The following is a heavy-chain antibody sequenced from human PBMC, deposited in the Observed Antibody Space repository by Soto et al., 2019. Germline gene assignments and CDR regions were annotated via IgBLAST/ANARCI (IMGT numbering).Heavy chain of an antibody. Sequence: SETLSLTCTVSGGSISSHHWSWIRQPPGKGLEWIGYIYYSGSTNYNPSLKSRVTISVDTSKNQFSLKLSSVTAADTAVYYCARAVFGSGSFYYYYGMDVWGQGTTVTVSS. V-gene: IGHV4-59*11. D-gene: IGHD3-10*01. CDR1: GGSISSHH. CDR2: IYYSGST. J-gene: IGHJ6*02. CDR3: ARAVFGSGSFYYYYGMDV.